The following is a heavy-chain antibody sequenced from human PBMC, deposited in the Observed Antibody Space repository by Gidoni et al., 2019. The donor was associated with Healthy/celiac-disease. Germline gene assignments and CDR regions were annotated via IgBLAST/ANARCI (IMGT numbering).Heavy chain of an antibody. V-gene: IGHV1-24*01. CDR2: FDPEDGET. CDR1: GYTLTELS. Sequence: QVQLVQSGAEVKKPGASVKASCKVAGYTLTELSMHRVRQAPGKGLEWMGGFDPEDGETTYAQKFQGRVTMTEDTSTDTAYMELSSLRSEDTAVYYCATGGIGGWDAFDIWGQGTMVTVSS. D-gene: IGHD6-19*01. CDR3: ATGGIGGWDAFDI. J-gene: IGHJ3*02.